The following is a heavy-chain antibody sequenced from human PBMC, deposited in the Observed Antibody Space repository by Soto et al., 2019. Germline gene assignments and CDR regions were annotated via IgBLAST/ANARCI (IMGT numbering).Heavy chain of an antibody. V-gene: IGHV4-59*01. CDR2: VYHSGST. CDR1: GFSINDYY. D-gene: IGHD2-15*01. Sequence: PSETLSLTCTVSGFSINDYYWSWIRQSPGKGLEWIGYVYHSGSTNYNPSLKSRVTMSLDTSKSQLSLKLSSVTAADTAVYYCARSGEPGPRKGLQFEHWGQGIQVTVSS. CDR3: ARSGEPGPRKGLQFEH. J-gene: IGHJ4*02.